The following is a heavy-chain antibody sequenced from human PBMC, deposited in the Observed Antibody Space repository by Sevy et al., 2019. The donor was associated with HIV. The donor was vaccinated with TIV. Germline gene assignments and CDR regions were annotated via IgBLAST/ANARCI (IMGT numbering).Heavy chain of an antibody. J-gene: IGHJ4*02. V-gene: IGHV4-4*07. D-gene: IGHD4-17*01. CDR3: ASSGRVYGDLLFDY. Sequence: SETLSLTCTVSGGSISSYYWSWIRQPAGKGLEWIGRIYTSGSTNYNPSLESRVTMSVDTSKNQFSLKLSSVTAADTAVYYCASSGRVYGDLLFDYWGQGTLVTVSS. CDR2: IYTSGST. CDR1: GGSISSYY.